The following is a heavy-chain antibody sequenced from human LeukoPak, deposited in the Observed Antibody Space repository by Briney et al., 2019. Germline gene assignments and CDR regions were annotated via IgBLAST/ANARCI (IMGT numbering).Heavy chain of an antibody. CDR3: ARSYSSSWYDLYYMDV. D-gene: IGHD6-13*01. CDR2: ISRSSEYM. V-gene: IGHV3-21*01. J-gene: IGHJ6*03. CDR1: GFTFSTNS. Sequence: GGSLRLSCAASGFTFSTNSMNWVCQAPGKGLEWVSSISRSSEYMYYADSVKGRFTISRDNAKNSLYLQMSSLRAEDTAVYYCARSYSSSWYDLYYMDVWGKGTTVTVSS.